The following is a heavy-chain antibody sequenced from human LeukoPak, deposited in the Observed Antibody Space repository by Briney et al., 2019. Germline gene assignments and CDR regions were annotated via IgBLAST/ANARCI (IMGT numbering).Heavy chain of an antibody. J-gene: IGHJ4*02. D-gene: IGHD3-22*01. Sequence: PGGSLRLSCAASGFIFNNYGMHWVRQATGKGLEWVAVIYSDGSKQNYEDSVKGRFTISRDDSKNTVYLQMNSLRAEDTAVYYCAKDVRSGYFDYWGQGTLVTVSS. CDR1: GFIFNNYG. CDR2: IYSDGSKQ. V-gene: IGHV3-33*06. CDR3: AKDVRSGYFDY.